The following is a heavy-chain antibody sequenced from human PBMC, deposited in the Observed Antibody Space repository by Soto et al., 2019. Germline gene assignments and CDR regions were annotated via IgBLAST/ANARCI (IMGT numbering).Heavy chain of an antibody. CDR2: ISSSSSTI. CDR1: GFTFSSYS. Sequence: GGSLRLSCAASGFTFSSYSMNWVRQAPGKGLEWVSYISSSSSTIYYADSVKGRFTISRDNAKNSLYLQMNSLRAEDTAVYYCARGPVVVPAAMPAGWFDPWGQGTLVTVSS. V-gene: IGHV3-48*01. J-gene: IGHJ5*02. CDR3: ARGPVVVPAAMPAGWFDP. D-gene: IGHD2-2*01.